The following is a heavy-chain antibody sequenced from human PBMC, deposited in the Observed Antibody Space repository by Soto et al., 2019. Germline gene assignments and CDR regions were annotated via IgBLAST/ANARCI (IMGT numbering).Heavy chain of an antibody. J-gene: IGHJ6*02. D-gene: IGHD3-9*01. Sequence: PGGSLRLSCAASGFTFSSYAMHWVRQASGKGLEWVGRIRSKANSYATAYAASVKGRFTISRDDSKNTAYLQMNSLKTEDTAVYYCTSKLRYFDWVHYGMDVWGQGTTVTVSS. CDR3: TSKLRYFDWVHYGMDV. V-gene: IGHV3-73*01. CDR1: GFTFSSYA. CDR2: IRSKANSYAT.